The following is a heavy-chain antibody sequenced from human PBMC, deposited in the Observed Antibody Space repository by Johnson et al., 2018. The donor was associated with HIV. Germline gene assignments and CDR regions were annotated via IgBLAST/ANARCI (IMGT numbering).Heavy chain of an antibody. CDR1: GFIFDDYG. V-gene: IGHV3-20*04. Sequence: VQLVESGGGVVRPGGSLRLSCAASGFIFDDYGMSWVRQAPGKGLEWVSGINWNGGNTGYADSVKGRFTISRDKAKNTLHLQMYNLRAEDTGVYYCARSMTTVTVAFDIWGQGTMVTVSS. CDR2: INWNGGNT. D-gene: IGHD4-17*01. J-gene: IGHJ3*02. CDR3: ARSMTTVTVAFDI.